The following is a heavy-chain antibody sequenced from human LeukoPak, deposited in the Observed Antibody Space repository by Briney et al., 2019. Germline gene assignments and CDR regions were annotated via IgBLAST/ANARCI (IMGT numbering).Heavy chain of an antibody. V-gene: IGHV4-34*01. J-gene: IGHJ5*02. CDR3: ARGRIAVTGFNWFDP. CDR2: INHSGST. D-gene: IGHD2-21*02. CDR1: GGSFSGFY. Sequence: PSETLSLTCAVYGGSFSGFYWSWIRQPPGKGLEWIGEINHSGSTNYNPSLKSRVTISVDTSKNQFSLKLSSVTAAETAVYYCARGRIAVTGFNWFDPWGQGTLVTVSS.